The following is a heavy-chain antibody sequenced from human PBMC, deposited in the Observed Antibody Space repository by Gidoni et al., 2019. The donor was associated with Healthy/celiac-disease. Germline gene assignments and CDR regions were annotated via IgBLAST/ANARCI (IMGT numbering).Heavy chain of an antibody. CDR2: IIPIFGTA. Sequence: VQLVQSGAEVKKPGCSVKVSCKASGGTFSIYPISWVRQAPGQGLEWMGGIIPIFGTANYAQKFQGRVTITADESTSTAYMELSSLRSEDTAVYYCAREEGETTTVVTPGWFDPWGQGTLVTVSS. V-gene: IGHV1-69*01. CDR3: AREEGETTTVVTPGWFDP. CDR1: GGTFSIYP. D-gene: IGHD4-17*01. J-gene: IGHJ5*02.